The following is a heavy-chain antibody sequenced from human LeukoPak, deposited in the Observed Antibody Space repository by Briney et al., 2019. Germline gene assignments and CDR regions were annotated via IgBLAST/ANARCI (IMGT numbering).Heavy chain of an antibody. CDR3: ARDLYSYYDSSGPFDY. V-gene: IGHV1-46*01. D-gene: IGHD3-22*01. Sequence: GASVKVSCKASGCTFTSYYMHWVRRAPGQGLEWMGIINPSGGSTSYALKFQGRVTMTRDTSTSTVYMELSSLRSEDTAVYYCARDLYSYYDSSGPFDYWGQGTLVTVSS. CDR2: INPSGGST. J-gene: IGHJ4*02. CDR1: GCTFTSYY.